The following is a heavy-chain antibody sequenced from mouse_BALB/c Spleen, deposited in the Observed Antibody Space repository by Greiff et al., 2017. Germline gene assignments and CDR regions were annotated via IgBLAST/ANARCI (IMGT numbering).Heavy chain of an antibody. Sequence: EVKLMESGGGLVKPGGSLKLSCAASGFTFSSYAMSWVRQTPEKRLEWVASISSGGSTYYPDSVKGRFTISRDNARNILYLQMSSLRSEDTAMYYCARGDYYGSSYGDYFDYWGQGTTLTVSS. D-gene: IGHD1-1*01. V-gene: IGHV5-6-5*01. CDR3: ARGDYYGSSYGDYFDY. J-gene: IGHJ2*01. CDR2: ISSGGST. CDR1: GFTFSSYA.